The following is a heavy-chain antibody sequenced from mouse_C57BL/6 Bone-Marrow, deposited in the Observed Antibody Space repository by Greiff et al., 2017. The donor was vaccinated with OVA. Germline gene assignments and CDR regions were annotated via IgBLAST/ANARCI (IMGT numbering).Heavy chain of an antibody. CDR3: ALTTVVAPPVAW. CDR1: GFNIKDYY. D-gene: IGHD1-1*01. V-gene: IGHV14-2*01. CDR2: IDPEDGET. Sequence: VQLQQSGVELVKPGASVKLSCTASGFNIKDYYMHWVNQWTEQGLEWIGRIDPEDGETKYAPRFQGKATITSDTSSNTAYLQLSSLTSEDTAVYYCALTTVVAPPVAWWGQGTLVTVSA. J-gene: IGHJ3*02.